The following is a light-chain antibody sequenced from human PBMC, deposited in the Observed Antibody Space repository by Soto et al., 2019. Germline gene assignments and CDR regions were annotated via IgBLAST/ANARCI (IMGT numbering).Light chain of an antibody. CDR2: AAS. CDR1: QSINNY. CDR3: QQSYNSPRT. Sequence: DIQMTQSPSSLSASVGDRVTITCRASQSINNYLHWFQQKPGKAPKLLIYAASTLQAGVTSRFSGRGSGTDFTLTISSLQPEDFATYFCQQSYNSPRTFGQGTKVETK. V-gene: IGKV1-39*01. J-gene: IGKJ1*01.